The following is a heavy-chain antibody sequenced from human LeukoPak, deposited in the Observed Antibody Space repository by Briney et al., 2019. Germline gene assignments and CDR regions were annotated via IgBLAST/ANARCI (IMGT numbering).Heavy chain of an antibody. V-gene: IGHV1-69*04. Sequence: SVKVSCKASGGAFSSYAISWVRQAPGQGLEWMGRIIPILGIANYAQKFQGRVTITADKSTSTAYMELSSLRSEDTAVYYCARDSITMVRGVIIKGIDYWGQGTLVTVSS. CDR1: GGAFSSYA. CDR3: ARDSITMVRGVIIKGIDY. CDR2: IIPILGIA. J-gene: IGHJ4*02. D-gene: IGHD3-10*01.